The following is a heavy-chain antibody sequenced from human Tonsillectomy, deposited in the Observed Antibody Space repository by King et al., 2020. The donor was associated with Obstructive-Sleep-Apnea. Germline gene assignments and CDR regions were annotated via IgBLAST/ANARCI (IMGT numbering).Heavy chain of an antibody. Sequence: QLQESGPGLVKPSETLSLTCTVSGGSISSDYWSWIRQPPGKGLEWIGYIYYSVTTKYSPSLTIRVTISADTSKNQFSLNLSSVTAADTAVYYCARQEWELLFFDYWGQGVLVTVSS. CDR1: GGSISSDY. V-gene: IGHV4-59*08. CDR3: ARQEWELLFFDY. J-gene: IGHJ4*02. D-gene: IGHD1-26*01. CDR2: IYYSVTT.